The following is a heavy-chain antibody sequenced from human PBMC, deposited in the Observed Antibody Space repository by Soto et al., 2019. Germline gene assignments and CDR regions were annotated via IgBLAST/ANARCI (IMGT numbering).Heavy chain of an antibody. D-gene: IGHD2-21*02. CDR2: IYYSGST. J-gene: IGHJ3*02. Sequence: SETLSLTCTASGGSISSYYWSWIRQPPGKGLEWIGYIYYSGSTNYNPSLKSRVTISVDTSKNQFSLKLSSVTAADTAVYYCARLCGGDCYSPDAFDIWGQGTMVTVSS. CDR3: ARLCGGDCYSPDAFDI. CDR1: GGSISSYY. V-gene: IGHV4-59*08.